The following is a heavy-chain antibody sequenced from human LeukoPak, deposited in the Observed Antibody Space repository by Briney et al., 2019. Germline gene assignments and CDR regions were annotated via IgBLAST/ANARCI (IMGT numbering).Heavy chain of an antibody. V-gene: IGHV3-23*01. D-gene: IGHD3-3*01. CDR1: GFTFSDYA. Sequence: TGGSLRLSCAASGFTFSDYALGWVRQAPGRGLEWVATLSGSGAGTYYSDSVQGRFTISRDNSKRTLFLQMNSLRAEDTAFYYCAKAELGVDTFFDYXXQGTLVTVSS. CDR3: AKAELGVDTFFDY. J-gene: IGHJ4*02. CDR2: LSGSGAGT.